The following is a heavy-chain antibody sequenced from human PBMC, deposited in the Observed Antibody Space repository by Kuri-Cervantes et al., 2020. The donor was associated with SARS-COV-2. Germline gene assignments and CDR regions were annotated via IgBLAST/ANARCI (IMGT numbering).Heavy chain of an antibody. Sequence: ESLKISCTASGGSISSSSYYWGWIRQPPGKGLEWIGSIYYSGSTYYNPSLKSRVTISVDTSKNQFSLKLSSVTAADTAVYYCARRLEYANAFDIWGQGTMVTVSS. J-gene: IGHJ3*02. CDR2: IYYSGST. D-gene: IGHD2-2*01. V-gene: IGHV4-39*01. CDR3: ARRLEYANAFDI. CDR1: GGSISSSSYY.